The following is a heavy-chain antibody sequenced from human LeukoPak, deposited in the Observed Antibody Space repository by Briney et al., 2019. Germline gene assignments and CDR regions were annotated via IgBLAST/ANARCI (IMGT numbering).Heavy chain of an antibody. CDR1: GFTFSSYG. Sequence: TAGSLRLSCAASGFTFSSYGLHWVRQAPGKGLEWVGVICYDGSNKYYAESVKGRFTISRDNSKNTLYLQMNSLRAEHTAVYYCARVVDYDFWSADYGIDYWGQGTLVTVSS. CDR3: ARVVDYDFWSADYGIDY. D-gene: IGHD3-3*01. CDR2: ICYDGSNK. J-gene: IGHJ4*02. V-gene: IGHV3-33*01.